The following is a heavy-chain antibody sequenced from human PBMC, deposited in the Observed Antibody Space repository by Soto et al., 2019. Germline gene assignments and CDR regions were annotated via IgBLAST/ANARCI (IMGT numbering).Heavy chain of an antibody. J-gene: IGHJ3*02. Sequence: GGPLRLSCAASGFTFSSYGMRWVRQAPGKGLEWVAVIWYDGSNKYYADSVKGRFTISRDNSKNTLYLQMNSLRAEDTAVYYCARDPLYYDSSGYYLGDAFDIWGQGTMVTVSS. V-gene: IGHV3-33*01. D-gene: IGHD3-22*01. CDR2: IWYDGSNK. CDR3: ARDPLYYDSSGYYLGDAFDI. CDR1: GFTFSSYG.